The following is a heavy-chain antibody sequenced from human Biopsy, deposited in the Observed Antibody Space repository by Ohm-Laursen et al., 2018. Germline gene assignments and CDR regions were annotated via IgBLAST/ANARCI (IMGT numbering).Heavy chain of an antibody. J-gene: IGHJ4*02. Sequence: GASVKVSCKASGGSFSDYGLSWVRQAPGRGLEWMGRVIPISNTANYAQNFQDRLTITADRSTNTAYMELNSLRSEDTAVHFCATLTEDYGASPDSWGQGTLVVVSS. CDR3: ATLTEDYGASPDS. D-gene: IGHD4-17*01. CDR2: VIPISNTA. V-gene: IGHV1-69*06. CDR1: GGSFSDYG.